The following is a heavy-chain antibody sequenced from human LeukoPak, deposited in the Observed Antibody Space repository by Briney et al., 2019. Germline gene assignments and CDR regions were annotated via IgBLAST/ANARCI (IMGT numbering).Heavy chain of an antibody. V-gene: IGHV3-7*01. CDR3: AGGGRNLDS. CDR1: GFTFSGYW. D-gene: IGHD1-14*01. J-gene: IGHJ4*02. CDR2: IKVDGSEK. Sequence: TGGSLRLSCAASGFTFSGYWMSWVRQAPGKGLEWVANIKVDGSEKNYVDSVKGRLTISRDNAKNSLYLQMNSLRAEDTAVHYCAGGGRNLDSWGQGTLVTVSS.